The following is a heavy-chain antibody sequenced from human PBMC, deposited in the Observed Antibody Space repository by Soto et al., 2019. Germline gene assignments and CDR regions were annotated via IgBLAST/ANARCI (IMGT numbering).Heavy chain of an antibody. J-gene: IGHJ1*01. CDR1: GFTFSAYA. V-gene: IGHV3-30*18. CDR3: TKDGLWFGTQ. CDR2: TSYDGGNK. Sequence: QVQLVESGGGVVQPGRSLRLSCAASGFTFSAYAMHWVRQAPGKGLEWVAVTSYDGGNKHYVDSVKGRFTISRDNSKNTLYLQMNGLRTEDSGIYYCTKDGLWFGTQWGQGTLVTVSS. D-gene: IGHD3-10*01.